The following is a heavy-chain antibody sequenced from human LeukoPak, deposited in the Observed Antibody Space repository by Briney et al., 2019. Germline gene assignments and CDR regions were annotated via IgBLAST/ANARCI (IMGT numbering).Heavy chain of an antibody. Sequence: SETLSLTCTVSGGSISSYYWSWIRQPAGKGLEWIGRIYTSGSTNYNPSLKSRVTMSVDTSKNQFSLKLSSVTAADTAVYYCARDSLVGAPYYYMDVWGKGTTVTVSS. V-gene: IGHV4-4*07. CDR2: IYTSGST. CDR1: GGSISSYY. D-gene: IGHD1-26*01. CDR3: ARDSLVGAPYYYMDV. J-gene: IGHJ6*03.